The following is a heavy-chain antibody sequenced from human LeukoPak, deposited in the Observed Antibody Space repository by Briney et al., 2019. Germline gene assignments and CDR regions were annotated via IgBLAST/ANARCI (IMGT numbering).Heavy chain of an antibody. J-gene: IGHJ6*02. CDR1: GFTLSSYS. D-gene: IGHD2-2*01. V-gene: IGHV3-21*01. CDR2: ISSSGSYI. CDR3: ARVGGIPADPGVYYYGMDV. Sequence: PGGSLRLSCAASGFTLSSYSMNWVRQAPGKGLEWVSAISSSGSYIYYPDSVKGRFTISRDNAKNSLYLQMNSLRAEDTAVFYCARVGGIPADPGVYYYGMDVWGQGTTVTVSS.